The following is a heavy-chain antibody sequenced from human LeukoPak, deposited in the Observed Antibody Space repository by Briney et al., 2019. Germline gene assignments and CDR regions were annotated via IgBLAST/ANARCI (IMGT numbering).Heavy chain of an antibody. V-gene: IGHV3-23*01. D-gene: IGHD4-17*01. CDR2: ISGSGGST. CDR3: AKDPTVRGEYYFDY. J-gene: IGHJ4*02. CDR1: GFTFSSYA. Sequence: GGSLRFSCAASGFTFSSYAMSWVRQAPGKGLEWVSAISGSGGSTYYADSVKGRFTISRDNSKNTLYLQMNSLRAEDTAVYYCAKDPTVRGEYYFDYWGQGTLVTVSS.